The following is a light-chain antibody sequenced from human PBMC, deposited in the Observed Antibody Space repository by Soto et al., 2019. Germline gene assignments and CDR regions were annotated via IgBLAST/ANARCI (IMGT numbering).Light chain of an antibody. CDR1: QSISNY. V-gene: IGKV3-11*01. CDR2: EAS. Sequence: EIVLTQSPATLSLSPGERATLSCRASQSISNYLAWYQQKPGQAPRLLIYEASNRATGIPARFSGSGSGTDFTLTISSLEPEDFAVYYCQQRSNWPPMYSFGQGTKLEI. CDR3: QQRSNWPPMYS. J-gene: IGKJ2*03.